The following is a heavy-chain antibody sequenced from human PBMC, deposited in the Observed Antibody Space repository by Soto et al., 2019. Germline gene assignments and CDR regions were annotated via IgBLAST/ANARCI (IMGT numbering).Heavy chain of an antibody. CDR3: AVRALGLTGTTPFDY. CDR2: ISGSGGST. CDR1: GFTFSSYP. V-gene: IGHV3-23*01. D-gene: IGHD1-7*01. J-gene: IGHJ4*02. Sequence: AGSLRLSCAASGFTFSSYPMSWVRQAPGKGLEWVSAISGSGGSTYYADSVKGRFTISRDNSKNTLYLQMNSLRAEDTAVYYCAVRALGLTGTTPFDYWGQGTLVTVSS.